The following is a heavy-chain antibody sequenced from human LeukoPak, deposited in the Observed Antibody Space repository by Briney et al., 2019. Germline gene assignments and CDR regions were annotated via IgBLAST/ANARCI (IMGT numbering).Heavy chain of an antibody. CDR1: GGSISSGGYY. Sequence: SETLSLTCTVSGGSISSGGYYWSWIRQQPGKGLEWIGYIDYSGSTYYNPFLKSRVTISVDTSKNQFSLKLSSVPAADTTVYYCARAITMVRGVIIPIYYGMDVWGKGTTVTASS. V-gene: IGHV4-31*03. D-gene: IGHD3-10*01. J-gene: IGHJ6*04. CDR2: IDYSGST. CDR3: ARAITMVRGVIIPIYYGMDV.